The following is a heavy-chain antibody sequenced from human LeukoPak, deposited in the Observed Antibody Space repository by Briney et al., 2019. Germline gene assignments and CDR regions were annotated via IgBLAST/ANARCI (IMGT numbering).Heavy chain of an antibody. V-gene: IGHV3-30*02. D-gene: IGHD7-27*01. CDR1: GFTFSSYG. J-gene: IGHJ5*02. CDR3: AKDLQTWASNWFDH. CDR2: IQYGGSNK. Sequence: GGSLRLSCAASGFTFSSYGMHWVRQAPGKGLEWVAFIQYGGSNKYYADSVKGRFTISRDNSKNTLYLQMNSLRPEDTAVYYCAKDLQTWASNWFDHWGQGTLVTVSS.